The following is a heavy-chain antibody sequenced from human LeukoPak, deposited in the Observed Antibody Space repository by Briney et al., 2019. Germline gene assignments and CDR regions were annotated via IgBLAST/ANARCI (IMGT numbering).Heavy chain of an antibody. Sequence: SETLSLTCTASGGSISSYYWSWIRQPPGKGLEWIGYIYYSGSTNYKPSLKSRVTISVDTSKNQFSLNVSSVTAADTAVYHCARRAEAGTAAFDIWGQGKMVTVSS. CDR1: GGSISSYY. V-gene: IGHV4-59*08. J-gene: IGHJ3*02. D-gene: IGHD6-19*01. CDR3: ARRAEAGTAAFDI. CDR2: IYYSGST.